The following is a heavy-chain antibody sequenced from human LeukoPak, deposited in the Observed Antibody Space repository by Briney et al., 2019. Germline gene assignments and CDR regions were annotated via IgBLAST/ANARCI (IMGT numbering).Heavy chain of an antibody. V-gene: IGHV1-2*02. D-gene: IGHD2-2*01. CDR2: INPNTGGA. CDR3: ARDGIVVVPGTIYYYHYMDV. CDR1: GYTFNDYY. Sequence: GASVKVSCKASGYTFNDYYLHRVRQAPGQGLEWMGSINPNTGGAKYAQRFQGRVTLTRDTSNSTTYMELTRLRYDDTAVYYCARDGIVVVPGTIYYYHYMDVWGKGTTVTVSS. J-gene: IGHJ6*03.